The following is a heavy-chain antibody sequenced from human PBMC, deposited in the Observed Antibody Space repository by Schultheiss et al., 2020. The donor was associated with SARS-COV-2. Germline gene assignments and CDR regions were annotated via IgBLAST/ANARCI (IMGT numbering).Heavy chain of an antibody. CDR1: GYTFTSYG. CDR3: ARVLGDSSGWYSRGGWFDP. CDR2: INAGNGNT. D-gene: IGHD6-19*01. J-gene: IGHJ5*02. V-gene: IGHV1-18*01. Sequence: ASVKVSCKASGYTFTSYGISWVRQAPGQRLEWMGWINAGNGNTKYSQKLQGRVTMTRDTSISTAYMELSRLRSDDTAVYYCARVLGDSSGWYSRGGWFDPWGQGTLVTVSS.